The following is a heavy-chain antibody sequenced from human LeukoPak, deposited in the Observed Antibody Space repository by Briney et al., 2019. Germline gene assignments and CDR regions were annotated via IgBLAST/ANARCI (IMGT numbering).Heavy chain of an antibody. D-gene: IGHD6-25*01. V-gene: IGHV3-64*04. CDR1: GFIISDHA. J-gene: IGHJ6*02. Sequence: GGSLRLSCSASGFIISDHAMHWVRQAPGKGLEYVSGISANGGSTYHADSVKGRFTISRDTSKNTLYLQMNSLRAEDTAVYYCAKDRQRESVWGQGTTVTVSS. CDR2: ISANGGST. CDR3: AKDRQRESV.